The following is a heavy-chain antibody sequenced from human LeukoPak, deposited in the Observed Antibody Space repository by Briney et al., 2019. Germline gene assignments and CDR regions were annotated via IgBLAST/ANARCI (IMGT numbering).Heavy chain of an antibody. CDR2: MNPNSGNT. Sequence: ASAKVSCKASGYTFTSYDINWVRQATGQGLEWMGWMNPNSGNTGYAQKFQGRVTMTRNTSISTAYMELSSLRSEDTAVYYCARVSGSSSSGDYWGQGTLVTVSS. CDR1: GYTFTSYD. CDR3: ARVSGSSSSGDY. J-gene: IGHJ4*02. D-gene: IGHD6-6*01. V-gene: IGHV1-8*01.